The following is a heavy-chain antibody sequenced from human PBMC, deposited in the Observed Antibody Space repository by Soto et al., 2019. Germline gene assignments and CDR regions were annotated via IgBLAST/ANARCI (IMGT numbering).Heavy chain of an antibody. D-gene: IGHD2-2*01. J-gene: IGHJ4*02. CDR1: GGSISSGDFS. CDR3: ARVKPQTGDIVLVPAAFDY. CDR2: IYYGGST. V-gene: IGHV4-30-2*05. Sequence: PSETLSLTCAVSGGSISSGDFSWNWIRQPPGKGLEYIGYIYYGGSTYYNPSLQSRVTISVDTSKNQFSLKLSSVTAADTAVYYCARVKPQTGDIVLVPAAFDYWGQGTLVTVSS.